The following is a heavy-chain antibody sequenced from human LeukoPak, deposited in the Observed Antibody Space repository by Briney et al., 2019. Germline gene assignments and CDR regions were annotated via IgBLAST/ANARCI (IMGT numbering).Heavy chain of an antibody. CDR2: IYSGGST. V-gene: IGHV3-53*01. CDR3: ARGQGYSGYGDLYYFDY. D-gene: IGHD5-12*01. J-gene: IGHJ4*02. Sequence: PGGSLRLSCAASGFTVSSNYMSWVRQAPGKGLEWVSVIYSGGSTYYADSVKGRFTISRDNSKNTLYLQMNSLRAEDTAVYYCARGQGYSGYGDLYYFDYWGQGTLVTVSS. CDR1: GFTVSSNY.